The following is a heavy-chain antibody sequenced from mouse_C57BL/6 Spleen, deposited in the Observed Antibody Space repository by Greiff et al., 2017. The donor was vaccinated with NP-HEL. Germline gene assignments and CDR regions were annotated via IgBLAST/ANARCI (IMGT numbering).Heavy chain of an antibody. V-gene: IGHV5-4*01. CDR3: ARGGIEGFAY. J-gene: IGHJ3*01. CDR1: GFTFSSYA. Sequence: EVQRVESGGGLVKPGGSLKLSCAASGFTFSSYAMSWVRQTPEKRLEWVATISDGGSYTYYPDNVKGRFTISRDNAKNNLYLQMSHLKSEDTAMYYCARGGIEGFAYWGQGTLVTVSA. CDR2: ISDGGSYT.